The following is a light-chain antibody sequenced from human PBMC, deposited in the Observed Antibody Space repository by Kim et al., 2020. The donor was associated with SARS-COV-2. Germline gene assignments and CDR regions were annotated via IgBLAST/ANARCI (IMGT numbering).Light chain of an antibody. CDR2: YDS. J-gene: IGLJ3*02. V-gene: IGLV3-21*04. Sequence: APGKSGRINLGGNNIGSKSVHWYQQKPGQAPVLVIYYDSDRPSGIPERFSGSNSGNTATLTISRVEAGDEADYYCQVWDSSSDHWVFGGGTKLTVL. CDR1: NIGSKS. CDR3: QVWDSSSDHWV.